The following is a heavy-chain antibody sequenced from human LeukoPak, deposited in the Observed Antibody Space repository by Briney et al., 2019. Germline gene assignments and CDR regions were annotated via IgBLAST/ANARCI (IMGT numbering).Heavy chain of an antibody. CDR1: GYTFTSYG. CDR2: ISAYNGNI. D-gene: IGHD2-2*01. V-gene: IGHV1-18*04. CDR3: ATVRCDIVVVPAASNWFDP. J-gene: IGHJ5*02. Sequence: ASVKVSCKTSGYTFTSYGISWVRQAPGQGLEWMGWISAYNGNINYAQKLQGRVTMTTDTSTSSAYMELRSLRSDDTAVYYCATVRCDIVVVPAASNWFDPWGQGTLVTVSS.